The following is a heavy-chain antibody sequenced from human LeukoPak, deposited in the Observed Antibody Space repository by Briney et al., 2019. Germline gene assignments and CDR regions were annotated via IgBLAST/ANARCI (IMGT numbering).Heavy chain of an antibody. CDR2: ISGGGHST. D-gene: IGHD6-13*01. J-gene: IGHJ4*02. CDR3: ANAVGSSWYILDF. V-gene: IGHV3-23*01. CDR1: GFTFSSYV. Sequence: PGGSLRLSCAASGFTFSSYVMNWVRQAPGKGLEWVSSISGGGHSTYYADSVKGRFTVSRDNSKNTLYLQMDSLRAEDTAVYYCANAVGSSWYILDFWGQGALVTVSS.